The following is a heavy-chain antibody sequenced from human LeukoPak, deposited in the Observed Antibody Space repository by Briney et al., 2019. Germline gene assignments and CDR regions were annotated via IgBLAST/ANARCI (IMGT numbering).Heavy chain of an antibody. D-gene: IGHD6-19*01. V-gene: IGHV4-39*01. CDR3: ARHKYSSGWPPEGAFDI. CDR1: GFTFSSYA. J-gene: IGHJ3*02. CDR2: IYYSGST. Sequence: PGGSLRLSCAASGFTFSSYAMSWVRQAPGKGLEWIGSIYYSGSTYYNPSLKSRVTISVDTSKNQFSLKLSSVTAADTAVYYCARHKYSSGWPPEGAFDIWGQGTMVTVSS.